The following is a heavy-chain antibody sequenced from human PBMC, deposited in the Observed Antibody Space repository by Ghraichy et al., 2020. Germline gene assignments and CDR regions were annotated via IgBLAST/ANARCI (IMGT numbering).Heavy chain of an antibody. Sequence: ASVKVSCKASGYTFTSYGISWVRQAPGQGLEWMGWMNPNSGNTGYAQKFQGRVTMTRNTSISTAYMELSSLRSEDTAVYYCARGHSMVRGDYWGQGTLVTVSS. D-gene: IGHD3-10*01. V-gene: IGHV1-8*02. CDR1: GYTFTSYG. CDR3: ARGHSMVRGDY. CDR2: MNPNSGNT. J-gene: IGHJ4*02.